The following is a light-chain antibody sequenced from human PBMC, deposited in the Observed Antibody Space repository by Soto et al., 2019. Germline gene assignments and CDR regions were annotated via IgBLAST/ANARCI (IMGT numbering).Light chain of an antibody. CDR2: DAS. Sequence: IVLTQSPATLSVSPGDRATLFCRASQSVSSNLAWYQQTPGQAPRLLIYDASTRATGIPARFSGSGSGIEFTLTISSLQSEDFAVYYCQQYDTWPIFPFGPGTKVDIX. J-gene: IGKJ3*01. V-gene: IGKV3-15*01. CDR3: QQYDTWPIFP. CDR1: QSVSSN.